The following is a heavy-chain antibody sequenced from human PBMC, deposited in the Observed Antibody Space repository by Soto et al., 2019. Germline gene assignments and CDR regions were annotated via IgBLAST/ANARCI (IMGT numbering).Heavy chain of an antibody. Sequence: PGGSLRLSCAASGFTFSSYAMHWVRQAPGKGLEWVAVISYDGSNKYYADSVKGRFTISRDNSKNTLYLQMNSLRAEDTAVYYCAKGRNSDSSSWYVWFDPWGQGTLVTVSS. CDR1: GFTFSSYA. CDR2: ISYDGSNK. CDR3: AKGRNSDSSSWYVWFDP. V-gene: IGHV3-30-3*01. D-gene: IGHD6-13*01. J-gene: IGHJ5*02.